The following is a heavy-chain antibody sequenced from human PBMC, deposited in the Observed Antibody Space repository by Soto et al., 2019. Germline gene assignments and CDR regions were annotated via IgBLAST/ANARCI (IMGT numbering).Heavy chain of an antibody. J-gene: IGHJ4*02. Sequence: GASVKVSCKASGYTFTSYGISWVRQAPGQGLEWMGWISAYNGNTNYAQKLQGRVTMTTDTSTSTAYMELRSLRSDDTAVYYCARHRQRSIQRTPYYFDYWGQGTLVTVSS. CDR2: ISAYNGNT. CDR1: GYTFTSYG. CDR3: ARHRQRSIQRTPYYFDY. D-gene: IGHD3-16*02. V-gene: IGHV1-18*01.